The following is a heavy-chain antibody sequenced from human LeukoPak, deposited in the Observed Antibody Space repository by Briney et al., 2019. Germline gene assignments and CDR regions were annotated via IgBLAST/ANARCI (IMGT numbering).Heavy chain of an antibody. CDR2: IKQDGREK. CDR3: ARDSPGHDS. Sequence: PGGSLRLSCAASGFTFSNVWMSWVRQAPGKGPEWVANIKQDGREKYYVDSVKGRFTISRDNAKNSLYLQMNSLRVEDTAIYYCARDSPGHDSWGQGTLVTVSS. V-gene: IGHV3-7*04. J-gene: IGHJ5*01. CDR1: GFTFSNVW.